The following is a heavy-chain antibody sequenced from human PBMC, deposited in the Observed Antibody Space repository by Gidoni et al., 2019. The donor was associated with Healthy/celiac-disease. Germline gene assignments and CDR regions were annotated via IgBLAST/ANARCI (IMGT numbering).Heavy chain of an antibody. J-gene: IGHJ4*02. CDR1: GFTFSSYE. CDR3: AREATTVTTDY. CDR2: ISSSGSTI. D-gene: IGHD4-17*01. Sequence: EVQLVESGGGLVQPGGSLRLSCAASGFTFSSYEMNWVRQAPGKGLEWVSYISSSGSTIYYADSVKGRFTISRDNAKNSLYLQMNSLRAEDTAVYYCAREATTVTTDYWGQGTLVTVSS. V-gene: IGHV3-48*03.